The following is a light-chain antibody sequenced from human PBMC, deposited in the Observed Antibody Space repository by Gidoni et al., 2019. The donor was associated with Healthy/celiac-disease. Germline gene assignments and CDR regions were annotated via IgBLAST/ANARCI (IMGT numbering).Light chain of an antibody. J-gene: IGKJ1*01. V-gene: IGKV1-5*01. Sequence: DIQMTQSPSTLSASVGDRVTITCRASQSISSWLAWYQQKPGKAPKLLIYDASSLESGVPSRFSGSRSGTEFTLTISSLQPDDFVTYYCQQYNNYPWTFXQXTKVEIK. CDR3: QQYNNYPWT. CDR2: DAS. CDR1: QSISSW.